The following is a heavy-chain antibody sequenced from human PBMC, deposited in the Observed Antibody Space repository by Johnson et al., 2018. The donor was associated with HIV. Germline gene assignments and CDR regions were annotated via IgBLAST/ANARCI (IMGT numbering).Heavy chain of an antibody. D-gene: IGHD6-6*01. V-gene: IGHV3-NL1*01. Sequence: QVQLVESGGGVVQPGRSLRLSCAASGFTFSSYAMHWVRQAPGEGLEWVSAISGSGSTIYYADSVKGRFTIFRDNSKNTLYLQMSSLRTEDTAVYYCAKVHIPARWSAAFDIWGRGTLVTVSS. CDR3: AKVHIPARWSAAFDI. CDR2: ISGSGSTI. CDR1: GFTFSSYA. J-gene: IGHJ3*02.